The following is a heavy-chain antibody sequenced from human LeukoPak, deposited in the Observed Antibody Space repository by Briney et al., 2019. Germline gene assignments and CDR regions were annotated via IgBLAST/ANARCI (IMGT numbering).Heavy chain of an antibody. CDR2: ISNNGGYT. V-gene: IGHV3-23*01. Sequence: PGGSLRLSCAASGFTFSSSAMSWVRHAPGKGLEWVSAISNNGGYTYYADSVQGRFTISRDNAKNSLYLQMNSLRAEDTAVYYCARGGLVDYWGQGTLVTVSS. CDR3: ARGGLVDY. J-gene: IGHJ4*02. CDR1: GFTFSSSA. D-gene: IGHD3-16*01.